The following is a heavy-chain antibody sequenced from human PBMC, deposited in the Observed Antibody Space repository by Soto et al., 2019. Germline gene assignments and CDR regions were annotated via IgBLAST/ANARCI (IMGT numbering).Heavy chain of an antibody. J-gene: IGHJ6*02. CDR1: GYTFTSYG. V-gene: IGHV1-18*01. CDR3: ARYLIAEYYYYYGMDV. Sequence: QVQLVQSGAEVKKPGASVKVSCKASGYTFTSYGISWVRQAPGQGLEWMGWISAYNGNTNYAQKLQGRVTMTTDTSTSTAYMELRSLRSDDTAVYYCARYLIAEYYYYYGMDVWGQGTTVTVSS. D-gene: IGHD6-13*01. CDR2: ISAYNGNT.